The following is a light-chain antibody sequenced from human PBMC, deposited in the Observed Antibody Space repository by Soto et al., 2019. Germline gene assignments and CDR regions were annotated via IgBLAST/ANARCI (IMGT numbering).Light chain of an antibody. J-gene: IGKJ3*01. CDR3: QQLFSYPLFT. Sequence: DIQLTQSPSFLSASVGDRVTITCRASQGISSYLAWYQQKPGKAPKLLIYAASTLQSGVPSRFSVSGSGTEFTLTISSLQPEDFASYYCQQLFSYPLFTFGPGTKVDIK. V-gene: IGKV1-9*01. CDR1: QGISSY. CDR2: AAS.